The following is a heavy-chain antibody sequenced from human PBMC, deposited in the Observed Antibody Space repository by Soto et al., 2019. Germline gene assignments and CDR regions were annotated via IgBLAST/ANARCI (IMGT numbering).Heavy chain of an antibody. CDR2: VSHSGSP. J-gene: IGHJ5*02. CDR3: ARGPYTWNYVHWFDP. CDR1: GFPISSGYF. Sequence: ETLSLTCAVSGFPISSGYFWAWIRQPPGKGLECIGSVSHSGSPYYNPSLKSRVSISVDMSKNLVSLKLSSVTAADTAVYYCARGPYTWNYVHWFDPWGQGTLVTVSS. D-gene: IGHD1-7*01. V-gene: IGHV4-38-2*01.